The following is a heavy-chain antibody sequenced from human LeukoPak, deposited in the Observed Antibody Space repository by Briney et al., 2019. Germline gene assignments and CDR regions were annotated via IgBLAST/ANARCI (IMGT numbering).Heavy chain of an antibody. CDR3: AKDRIPVAGRQDIWDY. D-gene: IGHD6-19*01. CDR2: ISGSGDRT. CDR1: GFTFSNYA. J-gene: IGHJ4*02. Sequence: GGSLRLSCVGAGFTFSNYAMTWVRQAPGKGLGWVSGISGSGDRTYYADSVKGRFTISRDNSKSTLYLQMNSLTDDDSAVYYCAKDRIPVAGRQDIWDYWGQGTLVTVSS. V-gene: IGHV3-23*01.